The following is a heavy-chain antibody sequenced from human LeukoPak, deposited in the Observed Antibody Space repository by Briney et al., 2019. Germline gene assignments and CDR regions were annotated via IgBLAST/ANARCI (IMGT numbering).Heavy chain of an antibody. CDR1: GFTFTNYA. CDR2: ISTSGGGT. Sequence: GGSLRLSCATSGFTFTNYAMNWVRQAPGKGLEWISTISTSGGGTYYADSVKGRYTISRDNSKNTLYLQMNSLRAEDTAVYYCANTPTVTTPPEYWGQGTLVTVSS. D-gene: IGHD4-17*01. CDR3: ANTPTVTTPPEY. V-gene: IGHV3-23*01. J-gene: IGHJ4*02.